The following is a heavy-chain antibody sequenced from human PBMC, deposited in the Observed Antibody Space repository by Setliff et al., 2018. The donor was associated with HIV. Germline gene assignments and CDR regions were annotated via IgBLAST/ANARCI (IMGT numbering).Heavy chain of an antibody. V-gene: IGHV4-61*01. CDR1: GGSISSGNYY. J-gene: IGHJ5*02. D-gene: IGHD3-16*01. CDR3: ARVFPHPYGNSWFDT. Sequence: PSETLSLTCTVSGGSISSGNYYWSWIRQHPVKGLEWIGYTDSSGNYNPSLKSRVIMAVDTSKNEFSLKLSSVTAADTAVYYCARVFPHPYGNSWFDTWGQGILVTVSS. CDR2: TDSSG.